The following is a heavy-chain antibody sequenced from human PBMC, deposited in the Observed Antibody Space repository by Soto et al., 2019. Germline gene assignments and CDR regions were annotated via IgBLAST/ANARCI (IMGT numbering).Heavy chain of an antibody. Sequence: AGGSLRLSCAASGFTFSSYAMSWVRQAPGKGLEWVSAISGSGGSTYYADSVKGRFTISRDNSKNTLYLQMNSLRAEDTAVYYCATGNYDYVWGSYRLPNYFDYWGQGTLVTVSS. CDR3: ATGNYDYVWGSYRLPNYFDY. D-gene: IGHD3-16*02. V-gene: IGHV3-23*01. CDR1: GFTFSSYA. CDR2: ISGSGGST. J-gene: IGHJ4*02.